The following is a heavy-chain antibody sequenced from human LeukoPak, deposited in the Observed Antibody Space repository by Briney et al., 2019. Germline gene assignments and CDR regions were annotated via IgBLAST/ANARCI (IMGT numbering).Heavy chain of an antibody. D-gene: IGHD3-22*01. Sequence: SETLSLTCTVSGGPIYSYYWSWLRQTAGKGLEWIGRLYPGVSTDYNPSLKSRVTMSVDTSKNQLVLKLGAVTAADTAVYYCARLKFYDSTGYTPGHYMDVWGKGTTVTVSS. J-gene: IGHJ6*03. CDR2: LYPGVST. CDR3: ARLKFYDSTGYTPGHYMDV. V-gene: IGHV4-4*07. CDR1: GGPIYSYY.